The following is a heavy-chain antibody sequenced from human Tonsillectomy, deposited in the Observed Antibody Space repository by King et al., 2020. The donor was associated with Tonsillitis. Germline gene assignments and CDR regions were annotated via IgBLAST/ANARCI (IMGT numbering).Heavy chain of an antibody. V-gene: IGHV4-34*01. J-gene: IGHJ6*02. CDR1: GGSFSGYY. CDR3: ASPAYNDFWRAYPRGMDV. CDR2: INHSGST. Sequence: VQLQQWGAGLLKPSETLSLTCTVYGGSFSGYYWSWIRQPPGKGLEWIGEINHSGSTNYNPSLKSRVTISVDTSKNQFSLTLSSVTAADTAVYYCASPAYNDFWRAYPRGMDVWGQGTTVTVSS. D-gene: IGHD3/OR15-3a*01.